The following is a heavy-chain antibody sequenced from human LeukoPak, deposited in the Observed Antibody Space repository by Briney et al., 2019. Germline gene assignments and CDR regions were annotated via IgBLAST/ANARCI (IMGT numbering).Heavy chain of an antibody. Sequence: PSETLSLTCTVSGGSISSSSYYWGWIRQPPGKGLEWIGSIYYSVSTYYNPSLKSRVTISVDTSKNQFSLKLSSVTAADTAVYYCARLLCSSTSCDYYYYYMDVWGKGTTVTVSS. D-gene: IGHD2-2*01. CDR3: ARLLCSSTSCDYYYYYMDV. CDR2: IYYSVST. V-gene: IGHV4-39*01. CDR1: GGSISSSSYY. J-gene: IGHJ6*03.